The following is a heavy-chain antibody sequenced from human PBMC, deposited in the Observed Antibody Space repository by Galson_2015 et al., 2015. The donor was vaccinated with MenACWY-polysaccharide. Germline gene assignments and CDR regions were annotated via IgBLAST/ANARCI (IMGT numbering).Heavy chain of an antibody. CDR1: GGSISSYY. V-gene: IGHV4-59*08. D-gene: IGHD3-10*01. CDR3: ARHGGIAMVRGVLYAFDI. Sequence: SETLSLTCTVSGGSISSYYWSWIRQPPGKGLEWIGYIYYSGNINYNRSLRGRVTVSIDMSKNKFSLKLNSVTASDTAVYYCARHGGIAMVRGVLYAFDIWGQGTMVTVSS. CDR2: IYYSGNI. J-gene: IGHJ3*02.